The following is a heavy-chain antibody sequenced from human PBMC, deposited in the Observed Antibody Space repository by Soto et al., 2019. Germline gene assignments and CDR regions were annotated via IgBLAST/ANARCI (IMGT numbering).Heavy chain of an antibody. Sequence: EEQLGESGGGLVQVGGSRRLSCAASGFTFRTFWVTWVRQAPGKGLEWGPNIRRDGVQTHYGDAMEGRFTVTRDNDKKSLYLQLNSLRREDTAMYYCAGDLAPYREFFSEAFDVWGPGTVVSVSS. V-gene: IGHV3-7*05. CDR1: GFTFRTFW. J-gene: IGHJ3*01. CDR3: AGDLAPYREFFSEAFDV. CDR2: IRRDGVQT. D-gene: IGHD2-2*01.